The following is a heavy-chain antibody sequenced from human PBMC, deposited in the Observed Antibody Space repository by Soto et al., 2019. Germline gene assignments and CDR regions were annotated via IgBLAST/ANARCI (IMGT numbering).Heavy chain of an antibody. CDR3: ARVSSGWWDFDY. J-gene: IGHJ4*02. D-gene: IGHD6-19*01. V-gene: IGHV4-59*01. CDR1: GGSISSYY. CDR2: IYYSGST. Sequence: QVQLQESGPGLVKPSETLSLTFTGSGGSISSYYWSWIRQHPGKGLEWIGYIYYSGSTNYNPSLNSRVTISVNTSKNQFSLKLTSVTAADTAVYYCARVSSGWWDFDYWGPRTLVTVST.